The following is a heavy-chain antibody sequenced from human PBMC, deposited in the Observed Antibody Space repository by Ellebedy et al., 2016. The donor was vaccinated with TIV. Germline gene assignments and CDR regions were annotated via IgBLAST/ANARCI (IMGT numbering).Heavy chain of an antibody. CDR2: IYSGGGT. CDR1: GFTVSSNY. CDR3: VRSIVVVTAGVYDAFDI. Sequence: PGGSLRLSCEASGFTVSSNYMSWVRQAPGKGLEWVSVIYSGGGTYYADSVKGRFTISRDNSKNTLYLQMNSLRAEDTAVYYCVRSIVVVTAGVYDAFDIWGQGTMVTVSS. V-gene: IGHV3-53*01. D-gene: IGHD2-21*02. J-gene: IGHJ3*02.